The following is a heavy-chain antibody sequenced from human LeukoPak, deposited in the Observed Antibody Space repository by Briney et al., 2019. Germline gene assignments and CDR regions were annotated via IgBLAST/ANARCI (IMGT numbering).Heavy chain of an antibody. Sequence: GSPLRLSCAAPGFTFRSYGMHSVRQAPGKGLQWVAVISYDGSNKYYADSVKGRFTISRDNSKNTLYLQMDSLRAEDTAVYYCAKESDGSGSYSFDYWGQGTLVTVSS. CDR3: AKESDGSGSYSFDY. CDR2: ISYDGSNK. J-gene: IGHJ4*02. V-gene: IGHV3-30*18. D-gene: IGHD3-10*01. CDR1: GFTFRSYG.